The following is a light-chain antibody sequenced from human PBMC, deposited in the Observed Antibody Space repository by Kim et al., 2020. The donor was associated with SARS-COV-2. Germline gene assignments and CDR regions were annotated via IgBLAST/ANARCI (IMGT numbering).Light chain of an antibody. J-gene: IGKJ4*01. CDR3: QQSFSNPLT. CDR2: AAS. V-gene: IGKV1-39*01. CDR1: QSIGTN. Sequence: IQMTQSPSSLSASVGDRVTIACRPSQSIGTNLNWYQQKPGKDPKVLIFAASTLQSGVPSRFRGHGAGTDFTLTITSLQPEDFATYYCQQSFSNPLTFGGGTKVDIK.